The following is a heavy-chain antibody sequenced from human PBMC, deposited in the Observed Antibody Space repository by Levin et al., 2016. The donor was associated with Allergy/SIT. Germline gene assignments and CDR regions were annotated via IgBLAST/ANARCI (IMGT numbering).Heavy chain of an antibody. V-gene: IGHV1-18*01. CDR3: ARDMRTGPVGDY. Sequence: WVRQAPGQGLEWMGWISAYNGNTNYAQKLQGRVTMTTDTSTSTAYMELRSLRSDDTAVYYCARDMRTGPVGDYWGQGTLVTVSS. D-gene: IGHD1-14*01. CDR2: ISAYNGNT. J-gene: IGHJ4*02.